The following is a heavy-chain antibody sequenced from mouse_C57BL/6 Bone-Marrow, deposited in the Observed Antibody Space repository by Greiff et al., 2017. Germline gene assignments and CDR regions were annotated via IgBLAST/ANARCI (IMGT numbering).Heavy chain of an antibody. CDR3: ARHRWLRRFDY. J-gene: IGHJ2*01. CDR2: ISSGGSYT. CDR1: GFTFSSYG. V-gene: IGHV5-6*01. Sequence: EVHLVESGGDLVKPGGSLKLSCAASGFTFSSYGMSWVRQTPDKRLEWVATISSGGSYTDYPDSVKGRFTISRDNAKNTLYLQMSSLKSEDTAMYYCARHRWLRRFDYWGQGTTLTVSS. D-gene: IGHD2-2*01.